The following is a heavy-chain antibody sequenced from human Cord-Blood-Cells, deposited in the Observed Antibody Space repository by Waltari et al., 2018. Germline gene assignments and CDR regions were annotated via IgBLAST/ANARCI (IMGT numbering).Heavy chain of an antibody. Sequence: QVQLVQSGAEVKKPGSSVKVSCKASGGTFSSYDISWVRQAPGQGLEWMGGIIPIFGTANYAQKFQGRVTITADESTSTAYMELSSLRSEDTAVYYCARSKLSSSWSPDAFDIWGQGTMVTVSS. CDR3: ARSKLSSSWSPDAFDI. CDR2: IIPIFGTA. J-gene: IGHJ3*02. D-gene: IGHD6-13*01. V-gene: IGHV1-69*01. CDR1: GGTFSSYD.